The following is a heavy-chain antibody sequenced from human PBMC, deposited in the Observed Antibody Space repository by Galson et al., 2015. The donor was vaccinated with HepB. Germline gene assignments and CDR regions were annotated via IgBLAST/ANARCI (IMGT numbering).Heavy chain of an antibody. CDR3: ARVTSIYDFSSSAYSYYYYGMDV. V-gene: IGHV7-4-1*02. D-gene: IGHD2-2*01. Sequence: SCKASGYTFTTYVMNWVRQAPGQGLEWMGGINTNTGTPTYAQGFTGRFVFSLDTSVRTAYLQISSLKSEDTAVYYCARVTSIYDFSSSAYSYYYYGMDVWGQGTTVTVSS. CDR1: GYTFTTYV. CDR2: INTNTGTP. J-gene: IGHJ6*02.